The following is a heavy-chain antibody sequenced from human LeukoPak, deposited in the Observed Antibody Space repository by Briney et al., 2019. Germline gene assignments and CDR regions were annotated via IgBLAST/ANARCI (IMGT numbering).Heavy chain of an antibody. CDR2: IYYSGST. J-gene: IGHJ3*02. D-gene: IGHD3-22*01. Sequence: SQTLSLTCTVSGGSISSGDYYWSWIRQPPGKGLEWIGYIYYSGSTYYNPSLKSRVTISVDTSKNQFSLKLSSVTAADTAVYYCARDPYDSRGSSFFDIWGQGTMVTVSS. V-gene: IGHV4-30-4*01. CDR3: ARDPYDSRGSSFFDI. CDR1: GGSISSGDYY.